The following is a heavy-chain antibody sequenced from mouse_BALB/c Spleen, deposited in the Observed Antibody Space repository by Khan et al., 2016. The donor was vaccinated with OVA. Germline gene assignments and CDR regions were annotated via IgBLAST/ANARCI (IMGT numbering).Heavy chain of an antibody. CDR2: MSSGGDYT. D-gene: IGHD1-3*01. CDR1: GFTFSSYS. J-gene: IGHJ3*01. Sequence: EVKLMESGGDLVKPGGSLKLSCAASGFTFSSYSMSWVRQIPDKRLEWVATMSSGGDYTYYPDSVKGRFTISRDNAKNTLYLQLSSLKSEDTAMYYCASNLTGSFAYWGQGTLVTVSA. CDR3: ASNLTGSFAY. V-gene: IGHV5-6*01.